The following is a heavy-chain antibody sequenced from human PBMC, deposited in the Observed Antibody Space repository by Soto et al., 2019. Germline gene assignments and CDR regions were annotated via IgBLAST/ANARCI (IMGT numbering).Heavy chain of an antibody. J-gene: IGHJ4*02. Sequence: EVQLVESGGGLVQPGRSLRLSCAASGFTFDDYAMHWVRQAPGKGLVRVSGISWNSGSIVYADSVKGRFTISRDNAKNDQSLQMNSLRAEDTALYDCAKDLDYGDYLGIGGLAPFDYWGQGTLVTVSS. CDR1: GFTFDDYA. CDR3: AKDLDYGDYLGIGGLAPFDY. D-gene: IGHD4-17*01. CDR2: ISWNSGSI. V-gene: IGHV3-9*01.